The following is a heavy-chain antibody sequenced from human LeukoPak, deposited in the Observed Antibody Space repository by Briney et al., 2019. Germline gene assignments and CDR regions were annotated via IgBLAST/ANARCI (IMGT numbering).Heavy chain of an antibody. J-gene: IGHJ4*02. CDR3: ARGHYSGYDTFFDY. CDR2: ISYDGINK. V-gene: IGHV3-30*14. Sequence: GGSLRLSCAASGFTFSSYAMHWVRQAPGKGLEWVAVISYDGINKYYADSVKGRFTISRDNSKKTLYLQMNSLRAEDTAVYYCARGHYSGYDTFFDYWGQGTLVTVSS. D-gene: IGHD5-12*01. CDR1: GFTFSSYA.